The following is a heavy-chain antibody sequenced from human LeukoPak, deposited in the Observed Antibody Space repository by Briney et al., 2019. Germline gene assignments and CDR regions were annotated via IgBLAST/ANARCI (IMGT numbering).Heavy chain of an antibody. CDR2: INHSGST. J-gene: IGHJ5*02. D-gene: IGHD1-7*01. V-gene: IGHV4-34*01. CDR1: GGSFSGYY. CDR3: ARATRKWNYDENWFDP. Sequence: SETLSLTCAVYGGSFSGYYWSWIRQPPGKGLEWIGEINHSGSTNYNPSLKSRVTISVDTSKNQFSLKLSSVTAADTAVYYCARATRKWNYDENWFDPWGQGTLVTVSS.